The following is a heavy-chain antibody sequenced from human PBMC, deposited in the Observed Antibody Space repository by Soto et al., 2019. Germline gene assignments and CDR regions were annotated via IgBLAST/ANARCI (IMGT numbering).Heavy chain of an antibody. D-gene: IGHD4-17*01. V-gene: IGHV1-18*04. CDR3: ARDYGDYPYYFYYVLDV. CDR1: GYTFTSYG. Sequence: QVQLVQSGAEVKKPGASVKVSCKASGYTFTSYGISWVRQAPGQGLEWMGWISAYNGNTNYAQKLQGLVTMTTDTSTSTAYMELRSLRSDDTAVYYCARDYGDYPYYFYYVLDVWGQGTTVNVSS. J-gene: IGHJ6*02. CDR2: ISAYNGNT.